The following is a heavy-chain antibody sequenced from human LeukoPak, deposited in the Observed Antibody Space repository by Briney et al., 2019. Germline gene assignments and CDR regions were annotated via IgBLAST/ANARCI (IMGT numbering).Heavy chain of an antibody. V-gene: IGHV1-18*01. Sequence: ASVKVSCKASGYTFTSYGISWVRQAPGQGLEWMGWISVYNGNTNYAQNLQGRVTMTTDTSTSTAYMDLRSLTSDDTAVYYCARGVAGGPYYFDYWGQGTLVTVSS. D-gene: IGHD3-10*01. CDR1: GYTFTSYG. J-gene: IGHJ4*02. CDR2: ISVYNGNT. CDR3: ARGVAGGPYYFDY.